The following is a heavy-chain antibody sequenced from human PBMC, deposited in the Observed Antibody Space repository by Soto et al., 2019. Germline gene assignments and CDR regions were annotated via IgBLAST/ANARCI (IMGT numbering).Heavy chain of an antibody. J-gene: IGHJ4*02. CDR1: GFTFSNAW. V-gene: IGHV3-15*01. Sequence: GGSLRLSCAASGFTFSNAWMSWVRQAPGKGLEWVGRIKSKTDGGTTDYAAPVKGRFTISRDDSKNTLYLQMNSLKTEDTAVYYCTPTVLETSDFDYWGQGTLVTVSS. D-gene: IGHD4-17*01. CDR3: TPTVLETSDFDY. CDR2: IKSKTDGGTT.